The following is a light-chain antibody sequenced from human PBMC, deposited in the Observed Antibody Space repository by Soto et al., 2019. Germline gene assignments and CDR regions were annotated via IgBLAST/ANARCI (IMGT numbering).Light chain of an antibody. CDR1: PSISTW. Sequence: DIQMTQSPSTLSASVGDRVTVTCRASPSISTWLAWYQQKPVKAPKLLIYKASSLESGVPSRVSGRGSGTEFTLTISSLQPDDFAAYYCQQYSNYWPFGQGTKVEIK. CDR2: KAS. V-gene: IGKV1-5*03. J-gene: IGKJ1*01. CDR3: QQYSNYWP.